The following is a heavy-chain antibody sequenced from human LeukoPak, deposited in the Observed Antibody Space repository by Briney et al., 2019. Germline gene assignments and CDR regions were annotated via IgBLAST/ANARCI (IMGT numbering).Heavy chain of an antibody. CDR1: GGSISSYY. CDR2: IYYSGST. J-gene: IGHJ4*02. CDR3: ARENSGSYFDY. Sequence: PSETLSLTCTVSGGSISSYYWSWIRRPPGKGLEWIGYIYYSGSTNYNPSLKSRVTISVDTSKNQFSLKLSSVTAADTAVYYCARENSGSYFDYWGQGTLVTVSS. D-gene: IGHD1-26*01. V-gene: IGHV4-59*01.